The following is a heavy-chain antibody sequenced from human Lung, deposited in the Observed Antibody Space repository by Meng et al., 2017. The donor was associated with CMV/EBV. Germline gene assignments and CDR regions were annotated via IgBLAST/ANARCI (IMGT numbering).Heavy chain of an antibody. D-gene: IGHD3-3*01. V-gene: IGHV1-69*05. J-gene: IGHJ6*02. CDR3: ARVTSFGAYGMDV. CDR2: IIPIFGTA. CDR1: GGTFSSYA. Sequence: SXXVSXKASGGTFSSYAISWVRQAPGQGLEWMGGIIPIFGTANYAQKFQGRVTITTDESTSTAYMELSSLRSEDTAVYYCARVTSFGAYGMDVWGQETTVTVSS.